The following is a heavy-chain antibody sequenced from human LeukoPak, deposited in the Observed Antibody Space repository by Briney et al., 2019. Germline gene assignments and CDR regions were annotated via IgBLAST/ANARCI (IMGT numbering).Heavy chain of an antibody. V-gene: IGHV4-39*07. D-gene: IGHD6-6*01. CDR1: GGSISSTSYY. Sequence: PSETLSLTCSVSGGSISSTSYYWGWIRQPPGKGLEWIGSMYYNGRSYYNPSLKSRVTISVDTSNNHFSLKLSSVTAADTAVYFCARIEYSSSCDFWGQGTLVTVSS. CDR3: ARIEYSSSCDF. J-gene: IGHJ4*02. CDR2: MYYNGRS.